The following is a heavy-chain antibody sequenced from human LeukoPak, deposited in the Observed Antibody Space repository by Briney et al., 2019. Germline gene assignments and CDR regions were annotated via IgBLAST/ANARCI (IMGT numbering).Heavy chain of an antibody. Sequence: GGSLRLSCAASGFTFSSYAMSWVRQAPGEGLEWVANIKQDGSEKYYVDSVKGRFTVSRDNSKNSLFLQMNSLRAEDTAVYYCARASSGYYNYFDYWGQGTLVAVSS. CDR2: IKQDGSEK. CDR3: ARASSGYYNYFDY. D-gene: IGHD3-22*01. J-gene: IGHJ4*02. V-gene: IGHV3-7*01. CDR1: GFTFSSYA.